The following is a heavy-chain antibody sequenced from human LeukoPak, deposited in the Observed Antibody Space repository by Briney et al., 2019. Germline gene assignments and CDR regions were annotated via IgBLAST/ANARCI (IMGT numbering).Heavy chain of an antibody. Sequence: TGGSLRLSCAASGFTFDDCAMHWVRQAPGKGLEWVSLISGDGGGTYYADSVKGRFTISRDNSRSSLYLQMNSLRTEDTAFYYCANSYTGSHFDYWGQGTLVTVSS. CDR2: ISGDGGGT. CDR1: GFTFDDCA. V-gene: IGHV3-43*02. J-gene: IGHJ4*02. CDR3: ANSYTGSHFDY. D-gene: IGHD1-26*01.